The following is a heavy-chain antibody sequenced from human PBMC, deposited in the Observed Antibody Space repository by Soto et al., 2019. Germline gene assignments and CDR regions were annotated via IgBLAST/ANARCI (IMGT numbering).Heavy chain of an antibody. CDR1: GFSFSNFD. D-gene: IGHD1-1*01. Sequence: EVPLLESGGGSVQPGGSLRLSFAASGFSFSNFDMSWVRQAPGKGLEWVSTISPGGGRTSYADSVEGRFTISRDNSKNMLYLHMDSLRAEDTAVYYCAYRTGFDYWGQGTLVIVSS. CDR2: ISPGGGRT. CDR3: AYRTGFDY. J-gene: IGHJ4*02. V-gene: IGHV3-23*01.